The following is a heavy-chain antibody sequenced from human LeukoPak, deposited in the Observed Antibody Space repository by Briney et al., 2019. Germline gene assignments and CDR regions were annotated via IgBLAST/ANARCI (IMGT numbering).Heavy chain of an antibody. CDR1: GGSISSYH. J-gene: IGHJ6*02. CDR2: IYYSGST. Sequence: PSETLSLTCTVSGGSISSYHWSWIRQPPGKGLEWIGYIYYSGSTNYNPSLKSRVTISVDTSKNQFSLKLSSVTAADTAVYYCARAPSDYYYYGMDVWGQGTTVTVSS. CDR3: ARAPSDYYYYGMDV. V-gene: IGHV4-59*01.